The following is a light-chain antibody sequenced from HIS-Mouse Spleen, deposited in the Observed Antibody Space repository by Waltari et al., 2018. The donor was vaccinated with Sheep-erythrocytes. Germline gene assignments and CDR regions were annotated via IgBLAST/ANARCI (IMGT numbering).Light chain of an antibody. CDR3: CSYAGSYNHV. CDR2: DVS. CDR1: GSDVGGYHY. Sequence: QSALTQPRSVSGSPGQSVTIPCTGTGSDVGGYHYFSWYQQHPGKAPKLMIYDVSKRPSGVPDRFSGSKSGNTASLTISGLQAEDEADYYCCSYAGSYNHVFATGTKVTVL. V-gene: IGLV2-11*01. J-gene: IGLJ1*01.